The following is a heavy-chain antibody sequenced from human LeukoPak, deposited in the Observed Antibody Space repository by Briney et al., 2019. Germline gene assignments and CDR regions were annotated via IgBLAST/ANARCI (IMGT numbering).Heavy chain of an antibody. J-gene: IGHJ4*02. D-gene: IGHD6-6*01. V-gene: IGHV3-7*01. CDR3: ARGPNSNWSGLDF. CDR1: GFTFSDYW. Sequence: GGSLRLSCAASGFTFSDYWMSWVRQAPGKGPEWVANIHQDGSERNYADSVKGRFTVSRDNAKNTLYLQVNNLRAEDTAVYYCARGPNSNWSGLDFWGQGTLLTVSA. CDR2: IHQDGSER.